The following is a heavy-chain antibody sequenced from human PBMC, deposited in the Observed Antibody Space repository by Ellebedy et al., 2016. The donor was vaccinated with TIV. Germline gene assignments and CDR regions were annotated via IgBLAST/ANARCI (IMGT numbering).Heavy chain of an antibody. J-gene: IGHJ5*02. CDR1: GGSISSSNW. V-gene: IGHV4-4*02. D-gene: IGHD6-19*01. CDR2: IYYSGST. Sequence: SETLSLTCAVSGGSISSSNWWSWVRQPPGTGLEWIGSIYYSGSTYYNPSLKSRVTISVDTSKNQFSLKLSSVTAADTAVYYCARLNTGYSSGWYGGWFDPWGQGTLGTVSS. CDR3: ARLNTGYSSGWYGGWFDP.